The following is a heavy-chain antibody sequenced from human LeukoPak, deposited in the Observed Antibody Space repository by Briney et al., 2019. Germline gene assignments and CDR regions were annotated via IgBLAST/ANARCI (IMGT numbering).Heavy chain of an antibody. CDR2: IYSGGST. Sequence: PGGSLRLSCAASGFTVSSNYMSWVRQAPGKGLEWVSVIYSGGSTYYADSVKGRFTISRDNSKNTLYLQMNSLRAEDTAVYHCARGPRGRELGFDYWGQGTLVTVSS. CDR3: ARGPRGRELGFDY. D-gene: IGHD7-27*01. CDR1: GFTVSSNY. V-gene: IGHV3-53*01. J-gene: IGHJ4*02.